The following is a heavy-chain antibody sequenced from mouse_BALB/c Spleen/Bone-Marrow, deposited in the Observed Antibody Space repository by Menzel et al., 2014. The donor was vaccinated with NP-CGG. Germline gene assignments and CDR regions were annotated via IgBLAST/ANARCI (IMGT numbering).Heavy chain of an antibody. J-gene: IGHJ1*01. CDR2: VNPYSDGT. CDR1: GYTFTSYM. CDR3: ARSKDWYFDV. Sequence: VQLKESGPELVKPGASVKMSCKASGYTFTSYMMHWVKQTPGQGLEWVGYVNPYSDGTYYTEDFKGKATLTSDKSSSTVYMELSSLTSEDSAVFYCARSKDWYFDVWGAGTTVTVSS. V-gene: IGHV1-14*01.